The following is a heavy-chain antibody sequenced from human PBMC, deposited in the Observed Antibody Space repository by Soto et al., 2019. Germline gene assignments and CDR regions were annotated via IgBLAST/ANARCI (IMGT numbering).Heavy chain of an antibody. CDR1: GFSFGSYH. CDR3: AKYSRTEHLGES. CDR2: VSSGGDYT. J-gene: IGHJ4*02. D-gene: IGHD1-26*01. V-gene: IGHV3-23*01. Sequence: EDHLLESGGGLVQPGGSLRLSCAASGFSFGSYHMAWVRQAPGKGLEWVSAVSSGGDYTFYIDSVRGRFTVSRDNSNRMVYLHMHSWRADDTAIYYCAKYSRTEHLGESWGQGTLVTVSS.